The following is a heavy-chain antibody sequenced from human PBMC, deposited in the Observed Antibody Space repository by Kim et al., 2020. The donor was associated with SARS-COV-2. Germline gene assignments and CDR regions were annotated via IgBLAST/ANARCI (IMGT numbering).Heavy chain of an antibody. CDR2: DH. D-gene: IGHD6-6*01. Sequence: DHGYSQCLQGQVTISADSSIDTAYLQWSSLKASDTAIYYCAGRLQLAHFDSWGRGTLVTVSS. CDR3: AGRLQLAHFDS. J-gene: IGHJ4*02. V-gene: IGHV5-51*01.